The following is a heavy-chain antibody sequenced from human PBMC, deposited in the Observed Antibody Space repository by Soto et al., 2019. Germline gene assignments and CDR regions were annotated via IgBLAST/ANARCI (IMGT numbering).Heavy chain of an antibody. Sequence: EVQLVESGGGLVKPGGSLRLSCAASGLPFSLQTMSWVRQAPGKGLEWISTITASGTYTYYADSVKGRFTISRDNAQTSLFLQMDTLRAADTALYYCVTTSGTVGATDDVFDIWGQGTMVTVSS. V-gene: IGHV3-21*01. CDR2: ITASGTYT. CDR1: GLPFSLQT. D-gene: IGHD2-8*02. J-gene: IGHJ3*02. CDR3: VTTSGTVGATDDVFDI.